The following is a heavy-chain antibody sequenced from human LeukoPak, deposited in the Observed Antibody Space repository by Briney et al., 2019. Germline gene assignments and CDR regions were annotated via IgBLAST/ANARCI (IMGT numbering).Heavy chain of an antibody. V-gene: IGHV4-59*08. D-gene: IGHD4-11*01. CDR1: GGSISSYY. CDR3: ARHSFYSTAYNWFDP. Sequence: PSETLSLTCTVSGGSISSYYWSWIRQPPGKGLEGIGYIYYSGSTNYNPSLKSRVTISADTSKNQFSLKLSSVTAADTAVYYCARHSFYSTAYNWFDPWGQGTLVTVSS. J-gene: IGHJ5*02. CDR2: IYYSGST.